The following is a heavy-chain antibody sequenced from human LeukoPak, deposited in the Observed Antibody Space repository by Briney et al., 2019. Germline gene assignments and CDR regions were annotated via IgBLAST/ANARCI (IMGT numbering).Heavy chain of an antibody. CDR2: INTNTGNP. D-gene: IGHD3-9*01. J-gene: IGHJ6*03. CDR1: GYTFTSYA. V-gene: IGHV7-4-1*02. Sequence: ASVKVSCKASGYTFTSYAMNWVRQAPGQGLEWMGWINTNTGNPTYAQGFTGRFVFSLDTSVSTAYLQISSLKAEDTAVYYCARDSAGDILTGYYPYYYYYMDVWGKGTTVTVSS. CDR3: ARDSAGDILTGYYPYYYYYMDV.